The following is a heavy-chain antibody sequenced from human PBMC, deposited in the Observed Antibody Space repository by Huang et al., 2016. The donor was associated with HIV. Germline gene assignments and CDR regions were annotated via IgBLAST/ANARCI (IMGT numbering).Heavy chain of an antibody. D-gene: IGHD6-13*01. CDR2: ISPSSSVI. J-gene: IGHJ4*02. CDR1: GLRLDSYN. V-gene: IGHV3-21*01. CDR3: ARDRGQQLSPFDS. Sequence: EVQLVESGGGLVKPGGSLRLSCAASGLRLDSYNMYWVLQTPGKGLQCVSSISPSSSVIEYADSVKGRFSISRDNAKNSLYLQMNNLRGEDTAVYYCARDRGQQLSPFDSWGQGTLVTVSS.